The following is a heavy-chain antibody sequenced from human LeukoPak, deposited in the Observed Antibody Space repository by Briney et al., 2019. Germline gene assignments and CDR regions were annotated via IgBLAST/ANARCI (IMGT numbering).Heavy chain of an antibody. V-gene: IGHV3-30*18. J-gene: IGHJ4*02. Sequence: GGSLRLSCAASGFTFSSYGMHWVRQAPGKGLEWVAVISYDGSNKYYADSVKGRFTISRDNSKNTLYLQMNSLRAEDTAVYYCAKDRSPFPLTSVDCWGQGTLVTVSS. CDR3: AKDRSPFPLTSVDC. CDR2: ISYDGSNK. CDR1: GFTFSSYG.